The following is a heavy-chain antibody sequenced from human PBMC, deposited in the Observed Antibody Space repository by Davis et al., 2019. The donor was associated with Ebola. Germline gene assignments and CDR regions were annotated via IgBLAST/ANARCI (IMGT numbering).Heavy chain of an antibody. J-gene: IGHJ6*02. CDR2: INPNSDGT. CDR3: AGYSSSSSDLYYYYGMDV. D-gene: IGHD6-6*01. V-gene: IGHV1-2*04. Sequence: ASVKVSCKASGYTFTSYYMHWVRQAPGQGLEWMGWINPNSDGTNYAQKFQGWVTMTRDTSISTAYMELSRLRSDDTAVYYCAGYSSSSSDLYYYYGMDVWGQGTTVTVSS. CDR1: GYTFTSYY.